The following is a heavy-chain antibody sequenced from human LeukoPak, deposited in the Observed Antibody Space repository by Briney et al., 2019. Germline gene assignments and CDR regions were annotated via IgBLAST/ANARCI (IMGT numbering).Heavy chain of an antibody. J-gene: IGHJ4*02. CDR1: GFTVSSDY. D-gene: IGHD4-23*01. Sequence: GGSLRLSCAGSGFTVSSDYMSWVRQAPGKGLEWVSVIYTGGSTYYTDSVKGRFTISRDNSKNTLYLQMNNLRAEDTAVYYCAKVHYGGYFDYWGQGTLVTVSS. CDR3: AKVHYGGYFDY. V-gene: IGHV3-53*01. CDR2: IYTGGST.